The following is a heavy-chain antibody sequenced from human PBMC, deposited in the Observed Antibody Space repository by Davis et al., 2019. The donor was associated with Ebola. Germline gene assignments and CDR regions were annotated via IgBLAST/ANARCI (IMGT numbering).Heavy chain of an antibody. J-gene: IGHJ6*02. V-gene: IGHV1-18*01. D-gene: IGHD2-2*01. CDR2: ISAYNGNT. CDR3: ARDCGLGYCSSTSFPYYYYGMDV. Sequence: ASVKVSCKASGYTFTSYGISWVRQAPGQGLEWMGWISAYNGNTNYAQKFQGRVTITADKSTSTAYMELSSLRSEDTAVYYCARDCGLGYCSSTSFPYYYYGMDVWGQGTTVTVSS. CDR1: GYTFTSYG.